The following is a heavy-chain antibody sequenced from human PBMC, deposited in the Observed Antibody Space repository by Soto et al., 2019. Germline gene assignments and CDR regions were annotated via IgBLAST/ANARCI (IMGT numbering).Heavy chain of an antibody. CDR1: GGTFSSYA. Sequence: QVQLVQSGAEVKKPGSSVKVSCKASGGTFSSYAISWVRQAPGQGLEWMGGIIPIFGTANYAQKFQGRVTITADESTSTAYMELSSLRSEDTAVYYCATIAAAGTIYWYFDLWGRGTLVPFSS. CDR3: ATIAAAGTIYWYFDL. D-gene: IGHD6-13*01. CDR2: IIPIFGTA. V-gene: IGHV1-69*01. J-gene: IGHJ2*01.